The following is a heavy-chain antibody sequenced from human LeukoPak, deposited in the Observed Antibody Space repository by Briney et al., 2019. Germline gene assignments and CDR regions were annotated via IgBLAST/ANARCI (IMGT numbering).Heavy chain of an antibody. CDR3: ARLLLWFGNYFDY. D-gene: IGHD3-10*01. CDR2: ISGSGGST. Sequence: GSLRLSCAASGFTFSSYAMSWVRQAPGKGLEWVSAISGSGGSTYYADSVKGRFTISRDNSKNTLYLQMNSLRAEDTAVYYCARLLLWFGNYFDYWGQGTLVTVSS. CDR1: GFTFSSYA. J-gene: IGHJ4*02. V-gene: IGHV3-23*01.